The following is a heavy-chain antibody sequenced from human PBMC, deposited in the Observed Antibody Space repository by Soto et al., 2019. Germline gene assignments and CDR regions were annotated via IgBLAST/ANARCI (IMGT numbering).Heavy chain of an antibody. D-gene: IGHD2-15*01. CDR3: ARSSGGSSYYPPDY. CDR1: GFTFSSYG. Sequence: QVQLVESGGGVVQPGGSLRLSCAASGFTFSSYGMQWIRQSPGEGLERVSIMAHDGSNQYYGGSVKGRFTISRDNSKNTLYLQMDSLSPEDTAVYYCARSSGGSSYYPPDYWGQGTLVTVSS. J-gene: IGHJ4*02. CDR2: MAHDGSNQ. V-gene: IGHV3-30*03.